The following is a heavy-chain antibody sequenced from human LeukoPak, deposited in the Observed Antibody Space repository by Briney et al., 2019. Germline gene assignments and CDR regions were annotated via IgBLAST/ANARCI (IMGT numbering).Heavy chain of an antibody. Sequence: SETLSLTCTVSGGSISSGSYYWSWIRQPAGKGLEWIGRIYTSGSTYYNPSLKSRVTISVDRSKNQFSLKLSSVTAADTAVYYCARSVGVPDDAFDIWGQGTMVTVSS. CDR2: IYTSGST. D-gene: IGHD1-14*01. V-gene: IGHV4-61*02. CDR3: ARSVGVPDDAFDI. CDR1: GGSISSGSYY. J-gene: IGHJ3*02.